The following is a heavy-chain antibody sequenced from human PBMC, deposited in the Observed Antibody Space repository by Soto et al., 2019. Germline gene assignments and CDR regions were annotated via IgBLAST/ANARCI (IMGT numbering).Heavy chain of an antibody. J-gene: IGHJ4*02. CDR2: IWYDGSNK. D-gene: IGHD6-6*01. CDR1: GFTFSSYG. Sequence: QVQLVESGGGVVQPGRSLRLSCAASGFTFSSYGMHWVRQAPGKGLEWVAVIWYDGSNKYYADSVKGRFTISRDNSKNTLYLQMNSRRAEDTAVYYCARDLEYSSSCADFWGQGTLVTVSS. V-gene: IGHV3-33*01. CDR3: ARDLEYSSSCADF.